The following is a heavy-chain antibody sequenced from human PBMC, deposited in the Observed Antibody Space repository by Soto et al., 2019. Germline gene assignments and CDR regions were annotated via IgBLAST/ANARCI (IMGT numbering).Heavy chain of an antibody. CDR2: ISSNGGST. CDR3: ASQLDPYTAVGYYFDY. CDR1: GFTFSSYA. V-gene: IGHV3-64*01. D-gene: IGHD5-18*01. J-gene: IGHJ4*02. Sequence: PGGSLRLSCAASGFTFSSYAMHWVRQAPGKGLEYVSAISSNGGSTYYANSVKGRFTISRDNSKNTLYLQMGSLRAEDMAVYYCASQLDPYTAVGYYFDYWGQGTLVTVSS.